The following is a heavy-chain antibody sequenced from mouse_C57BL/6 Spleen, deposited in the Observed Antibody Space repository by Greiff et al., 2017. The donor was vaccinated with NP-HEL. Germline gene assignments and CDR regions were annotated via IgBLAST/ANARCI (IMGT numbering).Heavy chain of an antibody. CDR3: ARGGNPAWFAY. Sequence: VQLQQSGGGLVKPGGSLKLSCAASGFTFSDYGMHWVRQAPEKGLEWVAYISSGSSTIYYADTVKGRFTISRDNAKNTLFLQMTSLRSEDTAMYYCARGGNPAWFAYWGQGTLVTVSA. V-gene: IGHV5-17*01. CDR1: GFTFSDYG. D-gene: IGHD2-1*01. J-gene: IGHJ3*01. CDR2: ISSGSSTI.